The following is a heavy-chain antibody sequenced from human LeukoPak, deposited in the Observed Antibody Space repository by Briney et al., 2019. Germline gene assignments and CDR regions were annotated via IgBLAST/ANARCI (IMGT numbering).Heavy chain of an antibody. V-gene: IGHV5-51*01. CDR1: GYSFTSYW. J-gene: IGHJ4*02. CDR2: IYPGDSDT. D-gene: IGHD6-13*01. CDR3: ARHLSIAAAGTFRADQIDY. Sequence: GESLKISCKGSGYSFTSYWIGGVRQMPGKGLEWMGIIYPGDSDTRYSPSFQGQVTISADKSISTAYLQWSSLKASDTAMYYCARHLSIAAAGTFRADQIDYWGQGTLVTVSS.